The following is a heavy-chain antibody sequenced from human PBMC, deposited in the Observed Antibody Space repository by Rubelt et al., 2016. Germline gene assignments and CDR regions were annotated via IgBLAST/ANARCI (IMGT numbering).Heavy chain of an antibody. V-gene: IGHV3-7*03. J-gene: IGHJ6*02. Sequence: VQLVESGGGVVQPGGSLRLSCAASGFTFSSYWMSWVRQAPGKGLEWVANIKQDGSEEYYVDSVKCRFTISRDNAKNSLYLQMNSLRAEDTAVYYCARDGCITMSCMDVWGQGTTVTVSS. CDR1: GFTFSSYW. D-gene: IGHD3-10*02. CDR2: IKQDGSEE. CDR3: ARDGCITMSCMDV.